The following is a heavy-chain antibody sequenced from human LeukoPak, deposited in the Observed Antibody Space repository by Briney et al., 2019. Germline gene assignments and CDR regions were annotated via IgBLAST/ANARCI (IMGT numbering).Heavy chain of an antibody. V-gene: IGHV1-2*02. CDR1: GYTSTGYY. Sequence: ASVKVSCKASGYTSTGYYMHWVRQAPGQGLEWMGWINPNSGATNYAQKFQGRVTMTRDTTISTAYMELSRLRSDDTAIYYCARGAHYHDSSEGYDYWGQGTLVTVSS. CDR2: INPNSGAT. CDR3: ARGAHYHDSSEGYDY. D-gene: IGHD3-22*01. J-gene: IGHJ4*02.